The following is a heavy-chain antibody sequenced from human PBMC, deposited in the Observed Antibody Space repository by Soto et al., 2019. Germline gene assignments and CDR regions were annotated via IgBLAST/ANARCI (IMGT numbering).Heavy chain of an antibody. CDR2: INLSGGST. Sequence: ASVKVSCKASGYTFTSYYMHWVRQAPGQGLEWMGIINLSGGSTSYAQKFQGRVTMTRDTSTSTVYMELSSLRSEDTAVYYCASWGGDCSSTSCYHFDYWGQGTLVTVSS. D-gene: IGHD2-2*01. J-gene: IGHJ4*02. V-gene: IGHV1-46*03. CDR1: GYTFTSYY. CDR3: ASWGGDCSSTSCYHFDY.